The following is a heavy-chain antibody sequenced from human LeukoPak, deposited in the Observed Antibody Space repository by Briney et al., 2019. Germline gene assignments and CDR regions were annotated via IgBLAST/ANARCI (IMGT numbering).Heavy chain of an antibody. CDR1: GGSISSNSDY. CDR2: IYYSGRT. V-gene: IGHV4-39*01. CDR3: ARQGFHYDILTGRGVVGAFDI. J-gene: IGHJ3*02. D-gene: IGHD3-9*01. Sequence: SETLSLTCTVSGGSISSNSDYWAWIRQPPGKGLEWIGSIYYSGRTYYNPSLKSRVTISVDTSKNQFSLKLSSVTAADTAVYYCARQGFHYDILTGRGVVGAFDIWGQGTMVTVSS.